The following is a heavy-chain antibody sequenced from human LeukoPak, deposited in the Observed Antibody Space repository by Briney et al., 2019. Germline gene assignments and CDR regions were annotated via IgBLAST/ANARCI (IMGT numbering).Heavy chain of an antibody. J-gene: IGHJ4*02. D-gene: IGHD1-14*01. V-gene: IGHV3-53*01. CDR3: ARNLFDY. CDR1: GFTVSRNY. Sequence: GGSLGLSCAASGFTVSRNYMSWVRQAPGKGLEWVSVIYSGGSTYYADSVKGRFTISRDISKNTLYLQMNSLRAEDTAVYYCARNLFDYWGQGTLVTVSS. CDR2: IYSGGST.